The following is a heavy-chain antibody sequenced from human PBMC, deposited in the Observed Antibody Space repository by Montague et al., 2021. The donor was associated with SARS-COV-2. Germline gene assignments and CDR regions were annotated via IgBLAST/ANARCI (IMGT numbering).Heavy chain of an antibody. V-gene: IGHV4-59*08. J-gene: IGHJ6*02. CDR3: ARHLRVTTVTSHMYHYAMDV. CDR1: GDSISNYS. D-gene: IGHD4-11*01. CDR2: IYYSGST. Sequence: SETLSLTCSVPGDSISNYSWSWIRQSPGKGLEWIGYIYYSGSTHYNPSLTSRVTISVDTSKNQVSLKLTSVTAADTAVYYCARHLRVTTVTSHMYHYAMDVWGQGTTVTVS.